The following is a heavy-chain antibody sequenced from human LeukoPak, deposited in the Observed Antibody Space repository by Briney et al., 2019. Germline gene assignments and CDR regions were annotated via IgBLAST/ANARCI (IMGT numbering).Heavy chain of an antibody. J-gene: IGHJ4*02. CDR3: ARDRFGVATISAPYYFDY. CDR2: FSSSSNPI. CDR1: GYTFSSYS. V-gene: IGHV3-48*01. D-gene: IGHD5-12*01. Sequence: GGSLRLSCAASGYTFSSYSMNWVRRSPGKGVVWVSYFSSSSNPIYYADSVKGRFSISRDNAKTSPNLQMNSLRAEDTAVYYCARDRFGVATISAPYYFDYWGQGTLVTVSS.